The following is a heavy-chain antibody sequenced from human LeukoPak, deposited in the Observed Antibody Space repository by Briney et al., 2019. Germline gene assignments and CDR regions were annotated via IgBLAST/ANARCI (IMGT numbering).Heavy chain of an antibody. D-gene: IGHD4-17*01. V-gene: IGHV4-30-4*01. Sequence: PSETLSLTCTVSGGSISSGDYYGSWIRQPPGKGLEWIGYIYYSGSTYYNPSLKSRVTISVDTSKNQFSLKLSSVTAADTAVYYCARDLKGTVTDYWGQGTLVTVSS. J-gene: IGHJ4*02. CDR1: GGSISSGDYY. CDR2: IYYSGST. CDR3: ARDLKGTVTDY.